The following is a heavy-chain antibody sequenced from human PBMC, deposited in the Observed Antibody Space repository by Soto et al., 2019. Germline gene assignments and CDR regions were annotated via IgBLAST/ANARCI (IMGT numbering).Heavy chain of an antibody. CDR1: GGSFSGYY. V-gene: IGHV4-34*01. D-gene: IGHD2-2*01. CDR2: INHSGST. CDR3: ATGYCSSTSCYPGPVRLRCRDTFRCDSWFDP. Sequence: PSETLSLTCAVYGGSFSGYYWSWIRQPPGKGLEWIGEINHSGSTNYNPSLKSRVTISVDTSKNQFSLKLSSVTAADTAVYYCATGYCSSTSCYPGPVRLRCRDTFRCDSWFDPWGQGTLVTVSS. J-gene: IGHJ5*02.